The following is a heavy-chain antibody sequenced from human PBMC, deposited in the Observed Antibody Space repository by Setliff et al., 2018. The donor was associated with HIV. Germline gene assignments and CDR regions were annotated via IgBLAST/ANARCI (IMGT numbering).Heavy chain of an antibody. CDR3: ARDSELGLNYHYGMDV. CDR2: IYTSGST. D-gene: IGHD1-26*01. CDR1: GGSISSHY. Sequence: SETLSLTCTVSGGSISSHYWSWIRQPAGEGLEWIGRIYTSGSTNYNPSLKSRVTMSVDTSKNQFSLKLSSVTAADTAVYYCARDSELGLNYHYGMDVWGQGTTVTVSS. V-gene: IGHV4-4*07. J-gene: IGHJ6*02.